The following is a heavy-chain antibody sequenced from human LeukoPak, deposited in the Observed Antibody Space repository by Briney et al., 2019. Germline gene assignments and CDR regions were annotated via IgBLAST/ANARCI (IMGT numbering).Heavy chain of an antibody. CDR3: ARDGYLKKGGYFDY. Sequence: GGSLRLSCAASGFTFSSYWMSWVRQAPGKGLEWVANIRQDGSEKYYVDSVKGRFTISRDNAKNSLYLQMNSLRAEDTAVYYCARDGYLKKGGYFDYWGQGTLVTVSS. D-gene: IGHD5-12*01. J-gene: IGHJ4*02. CDR2: IRQDGSEK. V-gene: IGHV3-7*01. CDR1: GFTFSSYW.